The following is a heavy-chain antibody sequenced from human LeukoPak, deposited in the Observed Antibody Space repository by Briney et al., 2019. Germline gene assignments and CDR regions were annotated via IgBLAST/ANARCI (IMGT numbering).Heavy chain of an antibody. V-gene: IGHV1-18*01. J-gene: IGHJ4*02. Sequence: GASVKVSCKASGYTFTSYGFSWVRQAPGQGLEWVGWISGHDGNTKYVQKYQGRVTMTTETSTSTAYMELSSLGSDDTAVYYCAKESSGGWYFDYWGQGTLVTVSS. CDR1: GYTFTSYG. CDR2: ISGHDGNT. CDR3: AKESSGGWYFDY. D-gene: IGHD6-19*01.